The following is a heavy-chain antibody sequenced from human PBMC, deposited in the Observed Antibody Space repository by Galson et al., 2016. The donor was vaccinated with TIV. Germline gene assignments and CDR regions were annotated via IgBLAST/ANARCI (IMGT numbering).Heavy chain of an antibody. CDR1: GGAFISHG. J-gene: IGHJ4*02. CDR2: IIPIFGLT. CDR3: ARGGSTVTRPFDY. Sequence: SVKVSCKASGGAFISHGIRWVRQAPGQGLEWMGGIIPIFGLTNYAQKFQGRVTITADDSTRTAYMELSRLRFDDTAVYYCARGGSTVTRPFDYRGQGTLVTVSS. V-gene: IGHV1-69*13. D-gene: IGHD4-17*01.